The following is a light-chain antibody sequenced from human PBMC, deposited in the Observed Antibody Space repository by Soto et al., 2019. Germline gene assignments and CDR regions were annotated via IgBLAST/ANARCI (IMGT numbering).Light chain of an antibody. Sequence: QSVLTQPPSVSGAPGQRVTISCTGSSSNIGAGYDVYWYQQLPGTAPKLLIYGNINRPSGVPDRFSGSKSGTSASLAITGLQAEDEADYYGQSYDNSLGDVVFGGGTQLTVL. CDR1: SSNIGAGYD. V-gene: IGLV1-40*01. J-gene: IGLJ2*01. CDR2: GNI. CDR3: QSYDNSLGDVV.